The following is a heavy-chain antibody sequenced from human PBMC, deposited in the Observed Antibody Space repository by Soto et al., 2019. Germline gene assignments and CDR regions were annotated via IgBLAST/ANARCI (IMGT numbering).Heavy chain of an antibody. J-gene: IGHJ4*02. V-gene: IGHV3-23*01. CDR1: GYNFGSYA. CDR3: GKDPRLELLGVDS. CDR2: IGGGGIGS. Sequence: DVHLLESGGGLVQPGGSLRLSCVAYGYNFGSYAMMWVRQAPGKGLEWISTIGGGGIGSYYADSVKGRFTISRDNSKKTLFLQTTSLRAEDTGVYYFGKDPRLELLGVDSWGQVTQVTVSS. D-gene: IGHD1-7*01.